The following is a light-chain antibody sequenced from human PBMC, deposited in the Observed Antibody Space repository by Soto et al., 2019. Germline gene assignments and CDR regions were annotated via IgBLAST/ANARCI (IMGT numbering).Light chain of an antibody. V-gene: IGKV3-20*01. CDR1: QSDTNAY. CDR3: HYYGGP. CDR2: GAS. Sequence: EMVVTQYPGTLSLSPGERATLSCRASQSDTNAYLTLYQQKPGQAPRLLIYGASTRATGIPDRFSGSGSGTDFTLTISRVEPEDFAVYYCHYYGGPFGGGTKIVIK. J-gene: IGKJ4*01.